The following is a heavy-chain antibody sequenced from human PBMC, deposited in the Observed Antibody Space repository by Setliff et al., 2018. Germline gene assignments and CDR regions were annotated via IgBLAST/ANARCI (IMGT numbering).Heavy chain of an antibody. CDR2: INHSGST. V-gene: IGHV4-34*01. Sequence: PSETLSLTCAVYGGSFSGYYWSWIRQPPGKGLEWIGEINHSGSTNYNPSLKSRVTISVDTSKNQFSLKLSSVTAADTAVYYCARSPITIFGVVLHPLDYGGQGTLVTVSS. CDR3: ARSPITIFGVVLHPLDY. CDR1: GGSFSGYY. D-gene: IGHD3-3*01. J-gene: IGHJ4*02.